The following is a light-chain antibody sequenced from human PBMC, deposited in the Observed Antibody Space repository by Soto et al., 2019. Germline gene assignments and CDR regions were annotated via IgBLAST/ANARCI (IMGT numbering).Light chain of an antibody. CDR3: GTWDSTLNVWV. CDR1: DSNVGYDS. V-gene: IGLV1-51*01. Sequence: QSVLTQPPAVSAAPGQKVTISCSGSDSNVGYDSVSWYQNLPGTAPKLLICDNTKRPSGIPDRFSGSKSGTSATLDITGLQTGDEADYYCGTWDSTLNVWVFGGGTKVTVL. J-gene: IGLJ3*02. CDR2: DNT.